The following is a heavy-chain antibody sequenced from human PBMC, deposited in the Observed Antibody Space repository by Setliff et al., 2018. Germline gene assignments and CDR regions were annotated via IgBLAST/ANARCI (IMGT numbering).Heavy chain of an antibody. V-gene: IGHV1-2*04. D-gene: IGHD2-8*01. CDR1: GYTFTGYY. CDR2: INPNSGGT. CDR3: ARDLVLLGYQLDY. J-gene: IGHJ4*02. Sequence: ASVKVSCKASGYTFTGYYMHWVRQAPGQGLEWMGWINPNSGGTNYAQKFQGWVTMTRDTSISTAYMELSRLRSDDTAVYYCARDLVLLGYQLDYWGQGTLVTVSS.